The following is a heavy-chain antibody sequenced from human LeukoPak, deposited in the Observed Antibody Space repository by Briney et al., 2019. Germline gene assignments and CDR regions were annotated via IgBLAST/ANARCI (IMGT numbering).Heavy chain of an antibody. Sequence: PSETLSLTFTVSGGSISSGSYYWSWIRQPAGKGLEWIGRIYTSGSTNYNPSLKSRVTISVDTSKNQFSLKLSSVTAADTAVYYCARGEWFGDPGEAFDIWGQGTMVTVSS. CDR2: IYTSGST. CDR3: ARGEWFGDPGEAFDI. CDR1: GGSISSGSYY. V-gene: IGHV4-61*02. J-gene: IGHJ3*02. D-gene: IGHD3-10*01.